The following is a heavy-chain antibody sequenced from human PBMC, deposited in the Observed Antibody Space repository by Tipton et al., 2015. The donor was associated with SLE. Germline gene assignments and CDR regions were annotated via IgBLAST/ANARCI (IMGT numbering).Heavy chain of an antibody. CDR2: INHSGST. D-gene: IGHD2-15*01. V-gene: IGHV4-34*01. CDR1: GGSFSGYY. J-gene: IGHJ4*02. Sequence: TLSLTCAVYGGSFSGYYWSWIRQPPGKGLEWIGEINHSGSTNYNPSLKSRVTISVDTSKNQFSLKLSSVTAADTAVYYCARERVVEYPYYFDYWGQGTLVTVSS. CDR3: ARERVVEYPYYFDY.